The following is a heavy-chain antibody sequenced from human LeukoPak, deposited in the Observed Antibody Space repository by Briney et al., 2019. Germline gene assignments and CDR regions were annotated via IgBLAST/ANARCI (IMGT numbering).Heavy chain of an antibody. D-gene: IGHD5-18*01. Sequence: PGGSLRLSCAASGFTFSSYSMNWVRQAPGKGLEWVSAISGSGGSTYYADSVKGRFTISRDNSKNTLYLQMNSLRAEDTAVYYCAKAENSYGYMSFDYWGQGTLVTVSS. V-gene: IGHV3-23*01. CDR2: ISGSGGST. J-gene: IGHJ4*02. CDR3: AKAENSYGYMSFDY. CDR1: GFTFSSYS.